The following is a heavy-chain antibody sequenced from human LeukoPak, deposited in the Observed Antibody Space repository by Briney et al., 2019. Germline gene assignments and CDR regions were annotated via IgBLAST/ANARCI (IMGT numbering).Heavy chain of an antibody. CDR2: IKQDGSEK. CDR3: ARDEVLWFGDPAATAAYYYGMDV. J-gene: IGHJ6*02. V-gene: IGHV3-7*01. Sequence: PGGSLRLSCETSGFTFSTYWMTWVRQAPGKGLEWVANIKQDGSEKYYVDSVKGRFTISRDNAKNSLYLQMNSLRAEDTAVYYCARDEVLWFGDPAATAAYYYGMDVWGQGTTVTVSS. CDR1: GFTFSTYW. D-gene: IGHD3-10*01.